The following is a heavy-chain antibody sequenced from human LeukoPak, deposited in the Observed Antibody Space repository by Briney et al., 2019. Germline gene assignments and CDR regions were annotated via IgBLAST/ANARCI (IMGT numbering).Heavy chain of an antibody. J-gene: IGHJ3*02. V-gene: IGHV3-7*01. CDR2: IKQDGSEK. CDR1: GFTFSSYW. CDR3: ARAYYDSSGAFDI. Sequence: GGSLRLSCAASGFTFSSYWMSWVRQAPGKGLEWVANIKQDGSEKYYVDSVKGRFTISGDNAKNSLYLQMNSLRAEDTAVYYCARAYYDSSGAFDIWGQGTMVTVSS. D-gene: IGHD3-22*01.